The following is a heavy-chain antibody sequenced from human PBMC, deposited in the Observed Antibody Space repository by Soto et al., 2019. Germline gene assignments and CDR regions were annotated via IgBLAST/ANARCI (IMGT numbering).Heavy chain of an antibody. Sequence: SVKVSCKASGGTFSSYAISWVRQAPGQGLEWMGGIIPIFGTANYAQKFQGRVTITADESTSTAYMELSSLRSEDTAVYYCARDKGYYDSSGYSGGALHAFDIWGQGTMVTVSS. CDR3: ARDKGYYDSSGYSGGALHAFDI. CDR2: IIPIFGTA. D-gene: IGHD3-22*01. J-gene: IGHJ3*02. V-gene: IGHV1-69*13. CDR1: GGTFSSYA.